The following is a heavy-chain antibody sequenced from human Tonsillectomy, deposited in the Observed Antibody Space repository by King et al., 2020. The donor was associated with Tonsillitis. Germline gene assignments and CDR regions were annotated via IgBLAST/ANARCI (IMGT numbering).Heavy chain of an antibody. CDR3: ARDCMRGCGGGRCSGGLYYYYGMDV. Sequence: VQLVESGGGLVQPGRSLRLSCAASGFRFDDYAMHWVRHVPGKGLEWVSGISWNSAIIGYADSVKGRFTISRDNAKNSLYLQMNSLGNEDTALYYCARDCMRGCGGGRCSGGLYYYYGMDVGGPGPTVTVSS. D-gene: IGHD2-21*01. J-gene: IGHJ6*02. CDR1: GFRFDDYA. V-gene: IGHV3-9*01. CDR2: ISWNSAII.